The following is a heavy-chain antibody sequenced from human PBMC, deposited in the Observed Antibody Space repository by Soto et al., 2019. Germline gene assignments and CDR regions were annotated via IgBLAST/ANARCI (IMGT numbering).Heavy chain of an antibody. CDR1: GFTFDDYG. D-gene: IGHD1-26*01. CDR3: VRGASLNFDY. J-gene: IGHJ4*02. CDR2: VNWNGGST. V-gene: IGHV3-20*04. Sequence: VGSLRLSCAASGFTFDDYGMSWARQAPGKGLEWVSGVNWNGGSTGYADSVKGRFTISRDNAKNSLYLQMNSLRAEDTAFYYCVRGASLNFDYWGQGTLVTVSS.